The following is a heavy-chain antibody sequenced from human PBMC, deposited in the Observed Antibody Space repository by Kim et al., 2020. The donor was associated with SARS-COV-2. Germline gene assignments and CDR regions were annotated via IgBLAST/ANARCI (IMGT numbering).Heavy chain of an antibody. CDR2: IYSGGNT. CDR3: ARDTDTSGLYGLDV. Sequence: GGSLRLSCAASGFTVSRKYMSWVRQAPGKGLEWVSDIYSGGNTNYADSVKGRFTISRDNSKNTLYLQMNSLRAEDTAVYYCARDTDTSGLYGLDVWGQGTTVTGSS. CDR1: GFTVSRKY. V-gene: IGHV3-66*01. D-gene: IGHD6-19*01. J-gene: IGHJ6*01.